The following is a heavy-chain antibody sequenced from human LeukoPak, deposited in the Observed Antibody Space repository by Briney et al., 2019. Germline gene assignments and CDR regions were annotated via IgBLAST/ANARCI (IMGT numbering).Heavy chain of an antibody. CDR2: INHGGST. J-gene: IGHJ5*02. D-gene: IGHD3-10*01. CDR3: ATGAMGARLTMVRGAPRFDT. Sequence: SETLSLTCAAYGGSFSGYYWSWIRQPPGKGLEWMGEINHGGSTNYNPSFKSRVTISVDTSKNHSSLKLSPVTAAEAGVHYCATGAMGARLTMVRGAPRFDTWGQGTLVTVSS. CDR1: GGSFSGYY. V-gene: IGHV4-34*01.